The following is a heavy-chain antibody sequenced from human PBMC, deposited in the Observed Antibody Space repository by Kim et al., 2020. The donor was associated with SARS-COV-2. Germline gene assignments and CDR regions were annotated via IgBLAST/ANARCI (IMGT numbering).Heavy chain of an antibody. D-gene: IGHD1-26*01. V-gene: IGHV3-23*01. J-gene: IGHJ4*02. CDR3: AKDHGGSLDY. Sequence: STYHAGSGKGRFTISRDNSKDTLYLQMNSRRAEDTAVYYCAKDHGGSLDYWGQGTLVTVSS. CDR2: ST.